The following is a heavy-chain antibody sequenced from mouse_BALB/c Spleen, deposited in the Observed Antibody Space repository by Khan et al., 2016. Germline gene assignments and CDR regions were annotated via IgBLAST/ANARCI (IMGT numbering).Heavy chain of an antibody. CDR3: TRSHGYYAMDY. CDR1: GYSITSGYS. V-gene: IGHV3-1*02. Sequence: VQLKESGPDLVKPSQSLSLTCTVTGYSITSGYSWHWIRQFPGNKLEWMGYIHYSGGTTYIPSLKSRISITRDTSKNQFFLQLNSVTPEDTATYYCTRSHGYYAMDYWGQGTSVTVSS. CDR2: IHYSGGT. J-gene: IGHJ4*01.